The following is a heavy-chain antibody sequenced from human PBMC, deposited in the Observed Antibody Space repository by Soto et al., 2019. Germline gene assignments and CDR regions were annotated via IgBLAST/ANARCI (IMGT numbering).Heavy chain of an antibody. CDR2: LRWNSGSV. D-gene: IGHD2-15*01. CDR3: AKDYCSTGSCWFDY. Sequence: EVQLVESGGGLVQPGRSLRLSCAASGFRFGDYAMHWVRQAPGKGLEWVSGLRWNSGSVGYADSVKGRFTISRDDAKNSLYLQMNSLRVEDTAFYYCAKDYCSTGSCWFDYWGRGTLVTVSS. J-gene: IGHJ4*02. V-gene: IGHV3-9*01. CDR1: GFRFGDYA.